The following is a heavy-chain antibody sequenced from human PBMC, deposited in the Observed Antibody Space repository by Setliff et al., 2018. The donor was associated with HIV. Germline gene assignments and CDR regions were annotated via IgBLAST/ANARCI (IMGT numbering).Heavy chain of an antibody. Sequence: SVKVSCKASGGTFSSYAISWVRQAPGQGLEWMGGIIPIFGTANYAQKFQGRVTITTDESTSTAYMELRSLRSDDTAVYYCARSDHSSGYYYNFDYWGQGTLVTSPQ. V-gene: IGHV1-69*05. CDR3: ARSDHSSGYYYNFDY. J-gene: IGHJ4*02. CDR2: IIPIFGTA. CDR1: GGTFSSYA. D-gene: IGHD3-22*01.